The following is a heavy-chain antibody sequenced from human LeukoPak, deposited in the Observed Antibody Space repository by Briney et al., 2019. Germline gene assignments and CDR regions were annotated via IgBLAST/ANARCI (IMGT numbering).Heavy chain of an antibody. CDR2: IYPGDSDT. CDR3: ARPGSDTAMGINY. D-gene: IGHD5-18*01. Sequence: GESLKISCQASGYTFSDLWIGWVRQMPGKGLEWMGIIYPGDSDTRYSPSFQGQVTISADKSISTAYLQWSSLKASDTAMYYCARPGSDTAMGINYWGQGTLVTVSS. J-gene: IGHJ4*02. V-gene: IGHV5-51*01. CDR1: GYTFSDLW.